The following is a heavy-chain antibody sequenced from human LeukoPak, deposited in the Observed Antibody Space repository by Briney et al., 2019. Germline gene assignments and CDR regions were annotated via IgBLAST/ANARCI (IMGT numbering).Heavy chain of an antibody. CDR3: ARGVGQQWLAKPYYFDY. Sequence: KPSETLSLTCTVSGGSVSSYYWSWIRQPPGKGLEWIGYIYYSGSTNYNPSLKSRVTISVDTSKNQFSLKLSSVTAADTAVYYCARGVGQQWLAKPYYFDYWGQGTLVTVSS. J-gene: IGHJ4*02. CDR1: GGSVSSYY. CDR2: IYYSGST. V-gene: IGHV4-59*02. D-gene: IGHD6-19*01.